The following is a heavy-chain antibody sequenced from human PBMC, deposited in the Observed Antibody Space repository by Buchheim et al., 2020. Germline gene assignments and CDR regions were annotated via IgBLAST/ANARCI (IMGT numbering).Heavy chain of an antibody. J-gene: IGHJ4*02. Sequence: EVQLVESGGGLVQPGGSLRLSCAASGFTFSSYSMNWVRQTPGKGLEWVSYISSSSSTIYYADSVKGRFTISRDNATNSLNIQMNSLRDEDTAVYYCANYDSSGYPYWGQGTL. D-gene: IGHD3-22*01. CDR3: ANYDSSGYPY. CDR2: ISSSSSTI. V-gene: IGHV3-48*02. CDR1: GFTFSSYS.